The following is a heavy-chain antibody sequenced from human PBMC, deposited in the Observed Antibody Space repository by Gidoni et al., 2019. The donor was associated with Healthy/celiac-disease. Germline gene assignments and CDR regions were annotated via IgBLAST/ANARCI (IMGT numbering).Heavy chain of an antibody. Sequence: QVQLVQSGAEVKKPGASVKVSCKASGYTFPSYALHWVRQAPGQSLEWMGLINAGTGNTKYSQKFQGRFTITRDTSASTAYMELSSLRSEDTAVYYCAIDRRLAPLDLNWFDPWGQGTLVTVSS. CDR2: INAGTGNT. V-gene: IGHV1-3*01. CDR3: AIDRRLAPLDLNWFDP. J-gene: IGHJ5*02. CDR1: GYTFPSYA. D-gene: IGHD1-1*01.